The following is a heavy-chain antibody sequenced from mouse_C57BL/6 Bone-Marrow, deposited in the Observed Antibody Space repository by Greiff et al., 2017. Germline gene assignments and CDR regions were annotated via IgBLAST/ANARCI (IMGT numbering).Heavy chain of an antibody. Sequence: QVQLQQSGAELVKPGASVKMSCKASGYTFTTYSIEWVKQNPGQSLEWIGNFHPYNGDTNYNEKFKGKATLTVEKSSSTAYLELSRLASDDSAVYYCARRRGDAMDDWGQGTSVTVAS. CDR3: ARRRGDAMDD. V-gene: IGHV1-47*01. CDR1: GYTFTTYS. J-gene: IGHJ4*01. CDR2: FHPYNGDT.